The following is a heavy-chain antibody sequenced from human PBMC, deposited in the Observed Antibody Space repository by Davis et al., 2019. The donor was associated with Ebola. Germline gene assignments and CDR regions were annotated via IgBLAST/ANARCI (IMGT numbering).Heavy chain of an antibody. CDR1: GFNFSHYA. J-gene: IGHJ6*02. CDR3: ADPLSSV. CDR2: ISNLAMKT. V-gene: IGHV3-23*01. Sequence: GGSLRLSCVGSGFNFSHYAMGWVRQIPGRGLECVSVISNLAMKTFYSDSVQGRFIISRDNSKSIVSLQMNNLRVDDTAIYYCADPLSSVWGQGTTVTVSS.